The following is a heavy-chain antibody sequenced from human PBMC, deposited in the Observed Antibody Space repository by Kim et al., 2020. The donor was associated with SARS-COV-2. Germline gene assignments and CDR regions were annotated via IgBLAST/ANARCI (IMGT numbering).Heavy chain of an antibody. D-gene: IGHD3-16*02. J-gene: IGHJ3*02. Sequence: GGSLRLSCAASGFTFSDYYMTWIRQAPGKGLEWISYISSSGSTMYYADSVKGRFTISRDNAKNSLYLQMNSLRAEDTAVYYCARDYRKWGGDTFDIWGQGTMVTVSS. CDR2: ISSSGSTM. V-gene: IGHV3-11*01. CDR1: GFTFSDYY. CDR3: ARDYRKWGGDTFDI.